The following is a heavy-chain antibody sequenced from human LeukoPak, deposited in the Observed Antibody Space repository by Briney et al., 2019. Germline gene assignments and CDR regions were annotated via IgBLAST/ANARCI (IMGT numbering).Heavy chain of an antibody. J-gene: IGHJ2*01. D-gene: IGHD2-2*01. CDR1: GFSISSGGYY. CDR2: IYYSGST. V-gene: IGHV4-31*03. CDR3: ARDAYCSSTSCYGYFDL. Sequence: SQTLSLTCTVSGFSISSGGYYWRWIRQQPGKGREWIGYIYYSGSTYNNQALKSRITISVDTSKNQFSLKLSSVTAADTAVYYCARDAYCSSTSCYGYFDLWSRGTLVTVSS.